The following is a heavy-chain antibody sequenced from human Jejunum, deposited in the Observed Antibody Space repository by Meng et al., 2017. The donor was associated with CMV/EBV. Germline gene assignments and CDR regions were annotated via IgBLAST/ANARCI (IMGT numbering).Heavy chain of an antibody. CDR1: GFTFSNYW. D-gene: IGHD3-3*02. CDR2: IEKDGAEK. V-gene: IGHV3-7*01. Sequence: CAASGFTFSNYWMTWVRQAPGKGLEWVASIEKDGAEKYYVDSVKGRFTISRDNAKSSLYLQMNDLRAEDAAVYYCVRLDLAAFYSWGQGALVTVSS. CDR3: VRLDLAAFYS. J-gene: IGHJ5*02.